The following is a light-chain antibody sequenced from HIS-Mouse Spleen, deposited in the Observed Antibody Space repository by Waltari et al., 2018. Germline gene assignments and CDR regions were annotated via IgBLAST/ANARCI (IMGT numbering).Light chain of an antibody. CDR1: SRDVGSYNL. CDR3: CSYAGSSTYV. V-gene: IGLV2-23*01. J-gene: IGLJ1*01. Sequence: QSALTQPASVSGSPGQSIPLPCTGTSRDVGSYNLLPWYQQHPGKAPKLMIYEGSKRPSGVSNRFSGSKSGNTASLTISGLQAEDEADYYCCSYAGSSTYVFGTGTKVTVL. CDR2: EGS.